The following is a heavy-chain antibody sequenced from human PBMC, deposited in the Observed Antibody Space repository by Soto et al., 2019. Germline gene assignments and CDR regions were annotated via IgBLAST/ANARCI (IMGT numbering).Heavy chain of an antibody. CDR2: INPNGGST. J-gene: IGHJ4*02. V-gene: IGHV1-46*01. CDR3: ATSVNSAMAFDY. D-gene: IGHD5-18*01. Sequence: ASVKVSFKASGYTFTHYYIHWLRQAPGQGLEWMGIINPNGGSTTYAQKFRAGFTMTRDTSTSTVYMELSSLRSEDSAVYYCATSVNSAMAFDYWGQGTLVTVSS. CDR1: GYTFTHYY.